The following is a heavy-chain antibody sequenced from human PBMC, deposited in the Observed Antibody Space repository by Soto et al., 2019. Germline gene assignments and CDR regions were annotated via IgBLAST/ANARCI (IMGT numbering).Heavy chain of an antibody. D-gene: IGHD3-16*02. V-gene: IGHV1-69*01. CDR3: ARPQTLGLLRLGELSLSPFDY. CDR2: IIPIFGTA. CDR1: GGTFSSYA. J-gene: IGHJ4*02. Sequence: QVQLVQSGAEVKKPGSSVKVSCKASGGTFSSYAISWVRQAPGQGLEWMGGIIPIFGTANYAQKFQGRVTITADESTSTAYMELSSLRSEDTAVYYCARPQTLGLLRLGELSLSPFDYWGQGTLVTVSS.